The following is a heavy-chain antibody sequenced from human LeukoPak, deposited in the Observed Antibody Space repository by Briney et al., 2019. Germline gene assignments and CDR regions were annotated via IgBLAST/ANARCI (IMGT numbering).Heavy chain of an antibody. CDR1: GGPISRYY. D-gene: IGHD6-13*01. Sequence: PSDTLSLTHTVSGGPISRYYWSWIRQPPGKGLEEIGRIFTSGNTNYNPSLKSRVTISLDMSKNQFSLKLRSVTAADTAVYYCVREPFMGSSFDYWGQGTLVTVSS. CDR3: VREPFMGSSFDY. V-gene: IGHV4-4*07. J-gene: IGHJ4*02. CDR2: IFTSGNT.